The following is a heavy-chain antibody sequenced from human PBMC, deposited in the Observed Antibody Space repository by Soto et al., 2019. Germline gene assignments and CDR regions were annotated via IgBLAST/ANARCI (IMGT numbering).Heavy chain of an antibody. CDR1: GGTGITNH. CDR3: ARDFDADSRTDFDY. D-gene: IGHD4-17*01. V-gene: IGHV3-11*01. CDR2: ISSSSSTI. Sequence: PGGSLRLSCAASGGTGITNHMSWVRQATGKGLEWVSYISSSSSTIYYADSAKGRFTISRDNAQNSLYLQMNSLRAKDTALYFCARDFDADSRTDFDYWGQGTLVTVSS. J-gene: IGHJ4*02.